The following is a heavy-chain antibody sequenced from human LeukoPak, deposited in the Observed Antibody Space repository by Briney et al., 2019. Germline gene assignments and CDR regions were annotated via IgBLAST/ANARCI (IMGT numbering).Heavy chain of an antibody. CDR2: ITGSDT. D-gene: IGHD2-21*01. CDR1: GFTFSSYG. CDR3: VRDGLLWYGGAT. V-gene: IGHV3-23*01. Sequence: GGSLRLSCAASGFTFSSYGMGWVRQAPGKGLEWVSAITGSDTYYADSVRGRFTISRDNSKNTLYLQMNSLRAEDTAVYYCVRDGLLWYGGATWGQGTMVTVSS. J-gene: IGHJ3*01.